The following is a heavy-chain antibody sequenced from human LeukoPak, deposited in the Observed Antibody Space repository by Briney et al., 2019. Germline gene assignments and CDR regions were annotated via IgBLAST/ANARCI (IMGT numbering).Heavy chain of an antibody. CDR2: ISYDGSNK. D-gene: IGHD3-22*01. Sequence: GGSLRLSCEASGFTFSSYGMHWVRQAPGKGLEWVAVISYDGSNKYYADSVKGRFTISRDNSKNTLYLQMNSLRTADTAVYYCARGYYYDYSGPDFDYWGQGTLVTVSS. V-gene: IGHV3-30*03. CDR3: ARGYYYDYSGPDFDY. J-gene: IGHJ4*02. CDR1: GFTFSSYG.